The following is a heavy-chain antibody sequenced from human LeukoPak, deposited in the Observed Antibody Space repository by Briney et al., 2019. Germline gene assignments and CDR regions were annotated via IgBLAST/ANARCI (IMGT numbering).Heavy chain of an antibody. CDR3: AKTLTPGIAAAGTIYFDY. CDR2: ISGSGGST. J-gene: IGHJ4*02. CDR1: GFTFSSYA. Sequence: GGSLRLSCAASGFTFSSYAMSRVRQAPGKGLEWVSAISGSGGSTYYADSVKGRFTISRDNSKNTLYLQMNSLRAEDTAVYYCAKTLTPGIAAAGTIYFDYWGQGTLVTVSS. V-gene: IGHV3-23*01. D-gene: IGHD6-13*01.